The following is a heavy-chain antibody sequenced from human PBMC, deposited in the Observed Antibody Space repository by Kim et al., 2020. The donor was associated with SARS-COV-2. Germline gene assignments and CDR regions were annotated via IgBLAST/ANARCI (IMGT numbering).Heavy chain of an antibody. CDR3: VPCGSYFEFDY. D-gene: IGHD1-26*01. V-gene: IGHV1-24*01. CDR1: GYTLTELS. CDR2: LHPERTKK. Sequence: ASVKVSCKVFGYTLTELSIHWVRQAPGKGLEWMGGLHPERTKKIYAQSFQGRVTMTEDTSTDTAYMELRSLTSEDTAVYYCVPCGSYFEFDYLGQGTLV. J-gene: IGHJ4*02.